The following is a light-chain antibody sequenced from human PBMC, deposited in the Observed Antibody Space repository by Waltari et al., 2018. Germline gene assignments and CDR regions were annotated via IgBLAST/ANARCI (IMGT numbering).Light chain of an antibody. CDR1: TGTVGHDFY. CDR2: SSV. V-gene: IGLV7-43*01. Sequence: QIVVTQEPSVTVSPGGTVTLTCPSSTGTVGHDFYPNWFQQKPGQAPRSLIHSSVAKHSWTPARFSGSLLGGKARLTLSGVRPEDEADYYCLLYYGGTWVFGGGTKLTV. J-gene: IGLJ3*02. CDR3: LLYYGGTWV.